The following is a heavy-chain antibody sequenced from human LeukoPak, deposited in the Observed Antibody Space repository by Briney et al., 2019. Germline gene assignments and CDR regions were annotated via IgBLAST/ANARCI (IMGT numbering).Heavy chain of an antibody. Sequence: GGSLRLSCAASGFTFSSYSMNWVRQAPGKGLEWVSYISSSSSTIYYAGSVKGRFTISRDNAKNSLYLQMNSLRAEDTAVYYCARSSSWPLDYMDVWGKGTTVTVSS. CDR1: GFTFSSYS. J-gene: IGHJ6*03. CDR3: ARSSSWPLDYMDV. CDR2: ISSSSSTI. D-gene: IGHD6-6*01. V-gene: IGHV3-48*01.